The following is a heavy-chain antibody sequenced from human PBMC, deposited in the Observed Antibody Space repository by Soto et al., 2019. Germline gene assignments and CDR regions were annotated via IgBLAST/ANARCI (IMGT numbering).Heavy chain of an antibody. CDR1: GFSLSTYGMG. CDR2: IYWDDDK. J-gene: IGHJ4*02. CDR3: AHSNGWLIHN. V-gene: IGHV2-5*02. D-gene: IGHD5-12*01. Sequence: QITLRESGPTLVKPTQTLTLTCSFSGFSLSTYGMGVQWIRQPPGKTLEWLALIYWDDDKRYRPSLRTRITITKDTSKNQVVLTLTNMDPVDTGTYFCAHSNGWLIHNLGQGTLVTVSS.